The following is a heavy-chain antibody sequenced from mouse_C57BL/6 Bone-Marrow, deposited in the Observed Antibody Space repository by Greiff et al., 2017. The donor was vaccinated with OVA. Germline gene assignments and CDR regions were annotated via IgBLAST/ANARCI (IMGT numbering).Heavy chain of an antibody. D-gene: IGHD2-10*02. J-gene: IGHJ3*01. CDR1: GYTFTSYW. CDR3: ARRGYGLLY. CDR2: IHPNSGST. Sequence: QVQLQQPGAELVKPGASVKLSCKASGYTFTSYWMHWVKQRPGQGLEWIGMIHPNSGSTNYKEKFKSKATLTVDKSSSTAYMQLSSLTSEDSAVYYCARRGYGLLYWGQGTLVTVSA. V-gene: IGHV1-64*01.